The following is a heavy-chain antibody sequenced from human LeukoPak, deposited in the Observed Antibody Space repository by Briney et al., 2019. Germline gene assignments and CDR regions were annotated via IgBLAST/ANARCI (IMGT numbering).Heavy chain of an antibody. Sequence: ASVKVSCKASGYTFTGYYMHWVRQAPGQGLEWMGWINPNSGGTNYAQKLQGRVTMTRDTSISTAYMELSRLRPDDTAVYYCARSRAIWFAFYYGMDVWGQGTTVTVSS. CDR1: GYTFTGYY. D-gene: IGHD3-10*01. J-gene: IGHJ6*02. CDR2: INPNSGGT. CDR3: ARSRAIWFAFYYGMDV. V-gene: IGHV1-2*02.